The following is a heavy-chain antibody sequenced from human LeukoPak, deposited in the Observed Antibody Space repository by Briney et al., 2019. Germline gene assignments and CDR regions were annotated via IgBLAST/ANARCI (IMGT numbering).Heavy chain of an antibody. V-gene: IGHV4-59*01. J-gene: IGHJ2*01. D-gene: IGHD3-9*01. CDR3: ARVGVHYDIREWYFGL. CDR1: GGSISSYY. CDR2: IYYSGST. Sequence: SETLSLTCTVSGGSISSYYWSWIRQPPGKGLEWIGYIYYSGSTNYNPSLKSRVTISVDTSKNQFSLKLSSVTAADTAVYYCARVGVHYDIREWYFGLWGRGTLVTVSS.